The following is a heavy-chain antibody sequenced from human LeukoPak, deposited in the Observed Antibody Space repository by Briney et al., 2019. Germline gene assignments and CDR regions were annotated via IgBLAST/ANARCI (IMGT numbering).Heavy chain of an antibody. D-gene: IGHD3-22*01. J-gene: IGHJ4*02. CDR3: ARRVSDSSGYSGYYFDY. V-gene: IGHV5-51*01. Sequence: GESLKISCKGSGYIFTNYWIGWVRQMPGKGLEWMGVIYPGDSDTRYSPSFQGQVTISADKSISTAYLQWSSLKASDTAMYYCARRVSDSSGYSGYYFDYWGQGTLVTVSS. CDR2: IYPGDSDT. CDR1: GYIFTNYW.